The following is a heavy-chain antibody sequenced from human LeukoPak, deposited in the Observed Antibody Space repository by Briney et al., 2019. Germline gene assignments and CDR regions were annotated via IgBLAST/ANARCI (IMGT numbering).Heavy chain of an antibody. CDR1: GFTFSSYS. D-gene: IGHD2-15*01. CDR2: ISYDGSNK. Sequence: GGSLRLSCAASGFTFSSYSMNWVRQAPGKGLEWVAVISYDGSNKYYADSVKGRFTISRDNSKNTLYLQMNSLRAEDTAVYYCAKGGANIVVVVAPRDYYGMDVWGQGTTVTVSS. J-gene: IGHJ6*02. V-gene: IGHV3-30*18. CDR3: AKGGANIVVVVAPRDYYGMDV.